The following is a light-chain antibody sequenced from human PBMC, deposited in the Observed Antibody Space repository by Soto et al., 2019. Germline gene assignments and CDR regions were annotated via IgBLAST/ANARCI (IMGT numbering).Light chain of an antibody. CDR3: CSYAGSRTYV. CDR1: SIDVGSYNL. V-gene: IGLV2-23*01. Sequence: QSALTQPASVSGSPGQSITISCTGTSIDVGSYNLVSWYQQHPGKAPKLMIYEDSQRPSGVSNRFSGSKSGNTASLTISGLQAEDEADYYCCSYAGSRTYVFGTGTKVTVL. CDR2: EDS. J-gene: IGLJ1*01.